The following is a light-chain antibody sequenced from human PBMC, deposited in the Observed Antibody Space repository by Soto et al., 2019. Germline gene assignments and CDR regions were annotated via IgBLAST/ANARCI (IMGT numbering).Light chain of an antibody. CDR2: GAS. CDR1: QSISGIY. CDR3: QQYGSSRT. V-gene: IGKV3-20*01. J-gene: IGKJ1*01. Sequence: EIVLTQSPGTLSLSPGERATLSCRASQSISGIYLAWYQQKPGQAPRLLVYGASSRATGIPDRFSGSGSGTDFTLTISRLEPEDFAVYYCQQYGSSRTFGQGTKVDIK.